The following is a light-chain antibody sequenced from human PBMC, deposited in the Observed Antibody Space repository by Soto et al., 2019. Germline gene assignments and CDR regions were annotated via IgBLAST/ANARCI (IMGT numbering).Light chain of an antibody. Sequence: IVLTQYPGTLSLSPGERATLSCRASQSVSSSYLAWYQQKPGQAPRLLIYDASSRATGIPDRFSGSGSGTDFTLTLTRLEPEDFAVYYCQQYGNSPATFGPGTKVDIK. CDR3: QQYGNSPAT. CDR2: DAS. CDR1: QSVSSSY. J-gene: IGKJ3*01. V-gene: IGKV3-20*01.